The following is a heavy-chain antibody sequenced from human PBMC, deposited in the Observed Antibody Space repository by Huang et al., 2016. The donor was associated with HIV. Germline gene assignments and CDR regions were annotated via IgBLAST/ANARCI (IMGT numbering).Heavy chain of an antibody. D-gene: IGHD2-2*01. CDR2: SYPGDSET. CDR1: GYTFNGYW. V-gene: IGHV5-51*01. J-gene: IGHJ3*02. Sequence: EVQLVQSGAVVKKPGESLKISCKGSGYTFNGYWIGWVRQMPGKGLEWMGSSYPGDSETTYSPSFQGQVTISADKSISTAYLQWSGLKASDTAMYYCARQGVGDFVVEPTGLGAFDIWGQGTMVTVSS. CDR3: ARQGVGDFVVEPTGLGAFDI.